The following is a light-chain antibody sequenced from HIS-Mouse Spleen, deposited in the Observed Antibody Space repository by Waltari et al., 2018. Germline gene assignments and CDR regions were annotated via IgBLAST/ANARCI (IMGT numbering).Light chain of an antibody. CDR3: CSYAGSYTWV. Sequence: QSALTQPRSVSGSPGQSVTISCTGTSSDFGGYNYVSWYQQHPGKAPKLMIYDVSKRPSGVPDRFSGSKSGNTASPTISGLQAEDEADYYCCSYAGSYTWVFGGGTKLTVL. CDR1: SSDFGGYNY. V-gene: IGLV2-11*01. CDR2: DVS. J-gene: IGLJ3*02.